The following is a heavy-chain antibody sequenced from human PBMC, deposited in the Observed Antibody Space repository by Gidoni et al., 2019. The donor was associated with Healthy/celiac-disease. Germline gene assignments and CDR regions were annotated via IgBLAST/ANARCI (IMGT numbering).Heavy chain of an antibody. D-gene: IGHD3-3*01. Sequence: EVQLVESGGGLVKPGGSLRLSCAASGFTFSRYSMNWVRQAPVKGLEWVSSIRSSSSYIYYADSVKGRFTISRDNAKNSLYLQMNSLRAEDTAVYYCARDGDYDFWSGYLENYYYMDVWGKGTTVTVSS. J-gene: IGHJ6*03. V-gene: IGHV3-21*01. CDR3: ARDGDYDFWSGYLENYYYMDV. CDR1: GFTFSRYS. CDR2: IRSSSSYI.